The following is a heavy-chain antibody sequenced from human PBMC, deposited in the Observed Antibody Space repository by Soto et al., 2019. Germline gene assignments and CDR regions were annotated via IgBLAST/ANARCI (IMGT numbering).Heavy chain of an antibody. V-gene: IGHV4-59*08. CDR1: GGSVSGYY. CDR2: IYYTGST. Sequence: PSETLSLTCSVSGGSVSGYYWSWIRQPPGKGLEWIGFIYYTGSTNYNPSLKSRVTISVDTSKNQFSLKLTSVTAADTAVYYCARHLPYCSSTSCQIFEHWGQGTRVTVPS. J-gene: IGHJ5*02. D-gene: IGHD2-2*01. CDR3: ARHLPYCSSTSCQIFEH.